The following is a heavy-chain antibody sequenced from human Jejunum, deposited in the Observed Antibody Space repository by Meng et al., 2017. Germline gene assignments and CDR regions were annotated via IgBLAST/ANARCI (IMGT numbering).Heavy chain of an antibody. Sequence: GGSLRLSCAASGFTFNTYWMSWVRQAPGKGLEWVANMNHDGSEINYVDAVKGRFTISRDNAKKSLYLQMNSLRVEDTALYYCARDQGYSTFDMWGQGTMVTVSS. D-gene: IGHD2-15*01. CDR3: ARDQGYSTFDM. CDR1: GFTFNTYW. V-gene: IGHV3-7*01. CDR2: MNHDGSEI. J-gene: IGHJ3*02.